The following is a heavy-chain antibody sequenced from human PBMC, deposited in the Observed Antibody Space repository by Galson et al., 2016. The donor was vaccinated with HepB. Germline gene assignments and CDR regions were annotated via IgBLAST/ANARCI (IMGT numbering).Heavy chain of an antibody. J-gene: IGHJ4*02. CDR1: GGSISSGGYS. Sequence: TLSLTCAVSGGSISSGGYSWSWIRQPPGKGLEWIGYIYHTGSTYYTPSLKSRVTISVDRSKNQFSLKLGSVTAADTAVDYCARGKGGGGLDYGGQGTLVTVSS. V-gene: IGHV4-30-2*01. D-gene: IGHD3-10*01. CDR2: IYHTGST. CDR3: ARGKGGGGLDY.